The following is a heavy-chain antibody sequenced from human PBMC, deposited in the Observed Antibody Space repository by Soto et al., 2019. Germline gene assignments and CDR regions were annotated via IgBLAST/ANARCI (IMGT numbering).Heavy chain of an antibody. V-gene: IGHV3-48*01. CDR3: ARDYNIAVAAFDI. CDR2: ISSSSSTI. Sequence: GGSLRLSCAASGFTFSSYSMNWVRQAPGKGLEWVSYISSSSSTIYYADSVKGGFTSSRDNGKNSMYLQMNSMRAEDTAVYYWARDYNIAVAAFDIWGQGTMVTVSS. J-gene: IGHJ3*02. D-gene: IGHD6-19*01. CDR1: GFTFSSYS.